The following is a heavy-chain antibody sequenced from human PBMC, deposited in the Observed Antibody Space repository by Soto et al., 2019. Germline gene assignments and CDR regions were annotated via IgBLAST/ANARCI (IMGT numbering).Heavy chain of an antibody. J-gene: IGHJ4*01. CDR1: GFTFSNYW. CDR3: ARDYTPTYFWAGFWTY. Sequence: EVQLVESGGGLVQPGGSLRLSCAASGFTFSNYWMSWVRQPPGKGLEWVANIKQHGTERYYGESVQGRFTISRDNAKNLVYLEMNSLTIDDTAVYYCARDYTPTYFWAGFWTYWGHGTLVTVSS. V-gene: IGHV3-7*05. CDR2: IKQHGTER. D-gene: IGHD3-3*01.